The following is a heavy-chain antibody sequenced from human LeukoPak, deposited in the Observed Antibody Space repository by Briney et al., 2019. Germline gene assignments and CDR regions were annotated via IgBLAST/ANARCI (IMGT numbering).Heavy chain of an antibody. Sequence: GGSLRLSCAASGFTFSSYGMHWVRQAPGKGLEWVAVISYDGSNKYYADSVKGRFTISRDNSKNTLYLQMNSLRAEDTAVYYCAKGSVAVAGIVDYWGQGTLVTVSS. J-gene: IGHJ4*02. CDR2: ISYDGSNK. D-gene: IGHD6-19*01. V-gene: IGHV3-30*18. CDR1: GFTFSSYG. CDR3: AKGSVAVAGIVDY.